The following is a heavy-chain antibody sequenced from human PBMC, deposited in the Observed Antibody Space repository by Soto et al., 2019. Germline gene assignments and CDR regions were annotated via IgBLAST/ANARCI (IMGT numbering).Heavy chain of an antibody. CDR2: ISRDGSYI. Sequence: GGSLRLSCAASGFTFSRHAIHWVRLTPGRGLEWVLAISRDGSYIYYTDSVKGRFTVPRDNSKNTVFVQMNRLIPDDTALYFCARTRNGGVADSFDSWGQGTRVTVSS. D-gene: IGHD3-3*01. CDR1: GFTFSRHA. J-gene: IGHJ5*01. CDR3: ARTRNGGVADSFDS. V-gene: IGHV3-30*04.